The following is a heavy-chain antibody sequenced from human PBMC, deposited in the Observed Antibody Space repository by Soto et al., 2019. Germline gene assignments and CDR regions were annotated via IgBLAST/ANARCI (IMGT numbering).Heavy chain of an antibody. D-gene: IGHD2-21*02. CDR3: ARGLIVVVTYGSNWFDP. V-gene: IGHV4-39*01. CDR2: IYYSGST. Sequence: SETLSLTCTVSGGSISSSSYYWGWIRQPPGKGLEWIGSIYYSGSTYYNPSLKSRVTISVDTSKNQFSLKLSSVTAADTAVYYCARGLIVVVTYGSNWFDPWGQGTLVTVSS. J-gene: IGHJ5*02. CDR1: GGSISSSSYY.